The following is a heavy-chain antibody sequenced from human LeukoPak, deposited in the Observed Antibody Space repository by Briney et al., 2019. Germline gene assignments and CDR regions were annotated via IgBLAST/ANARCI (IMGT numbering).Heavy chain of an antibody. D-gene: IGHD3-3*01. V-gene: IGHV4-39*02. CDR3: ARDLWSGYFDY. CDR2: IYYSGST. J-gene: IGHJ4*02. CDR1: GGSISSSSYY. Sequence: KPSETLSLTCTVSGGSISSSSYYWGWIRQPPGKGLEWIGSIYYSGSTYYNPSLKSRVTISIDTSKNQFSLKLSSVTAADTAVYYCARDLWSGYFDYWGQGTLVTVSS.